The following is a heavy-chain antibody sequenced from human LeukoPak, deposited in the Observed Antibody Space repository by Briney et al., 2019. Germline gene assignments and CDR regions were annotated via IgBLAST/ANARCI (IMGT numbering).Heavy chain of an antibody. CDR2: VYYNGNT. CDR1: GGSISTYY. J-gene: IGHJ6*03. V-gene: IGHV4-59*01. Sequence: EPSEILSLTCTVSGGSISTYYWSWIRQPPGKGLEWIGSVYYNGNTYYNPSLKSRVTISPDTSKNQFSLKLSSVTAADTAVYYCARLLGGDPYYMDVWGKGTTVTVSS. CDR3: ARLLGGDPYYMDV. D-gene: IGHD3-3*01.